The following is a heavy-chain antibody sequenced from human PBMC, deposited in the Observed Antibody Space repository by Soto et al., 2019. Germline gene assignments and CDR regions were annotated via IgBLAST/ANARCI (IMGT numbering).Heavy chain of an antibody. CDR2: IYNVGST. CDR1: GGSISGYY. Sequence: PSETLSLTCTVSGGSISGYYWSWLRQPPGKGLEWIGYIYNVGSTNYNPSLRSRVTMSVDTSKNHFSLKLSSVTAADTAVYYCARGIEGWYQGRYYYGMDVWGQGTTVTVSS. J-gene: IGHJ6*02. D-gene: IGHD6-19*01. V-gene: IGHV4-59*01. CDR3: ARGIEGWYQGRYYYGMDV.